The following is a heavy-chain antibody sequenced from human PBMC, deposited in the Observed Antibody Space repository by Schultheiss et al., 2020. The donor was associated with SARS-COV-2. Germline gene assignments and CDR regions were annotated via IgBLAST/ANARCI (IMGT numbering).Heavy chain of an antibody. CDR2: IRSKANSYAT. J-gene: IGHJ6*02. CDR3: TAPSIVVVPAAGYYYYGMDV. CDR1: GFTFSGSA. V-gene: IGHV3-73*01. Sequence: GGSLRLSCAASGFTFSGSAMHWVRQASGKGLEWVGRIRSKANSYATAYAASVKGRFTISRDDSKNTAYLQMNSLKTEDTAVYYCTAPSIVVVPAAGYYYYGMDVWGQGTTVTVSS. D-gene: IGHD2-2*01.